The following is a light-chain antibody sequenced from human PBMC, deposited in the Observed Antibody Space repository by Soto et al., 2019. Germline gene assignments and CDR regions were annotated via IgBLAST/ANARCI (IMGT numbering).Light chain of an antibody. CDR1: QSVSSY. J-gene: IGKJ4*01. Sequence: PATLSLSPGERATLSCRASQSVSSYLAWYQQKPGQAPRLLIYDASNRATGIPARFSGSGSGTDFTLTISRLEPEDFAVYYCQQFSSYPLTFGGGTKVDIK. CDR2: DAS. V-gene: IGKV3-11*01. CDR3: QQFSSYPLT.